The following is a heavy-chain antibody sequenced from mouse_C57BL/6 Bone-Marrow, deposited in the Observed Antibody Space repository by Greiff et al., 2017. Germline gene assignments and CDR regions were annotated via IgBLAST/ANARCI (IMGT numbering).Heavy chain of an antibody. CDR3: GKEGNEYAYWYFDV. CDR1: GFSLTSYG. CDR2: IWRGGST. Sequence: VKLMESGPGLVQPSQSLSITCTVSGFSLTSYGVHWVRQSPGKGLEWLGVIWRGGSTDYNAAFMSRLGIPKDNSKSQVFFKMNSLQAADTAIYYCGKEGNEYAYWYFDVWGTGTTVTVSS. D-gene: IGHD5-1*01. V-gene: IGHV2-5*01. J-gene: IGHJ1*03.